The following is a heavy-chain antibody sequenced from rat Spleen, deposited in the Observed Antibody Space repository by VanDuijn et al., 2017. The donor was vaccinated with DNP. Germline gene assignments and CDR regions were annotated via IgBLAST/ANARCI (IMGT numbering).Heavy chain of an antibody. J-gene: IGHJ2*01. CDR1: GFTFSSYW. CDR2: ITNTGDGS. CDR3: ARHLNYGTLDY. V-gene: IGHV5-31*01. D-gene: IGHD1-11*01. Sequence: EVQLVETGGGLVQPGKSLKLSCVASGFTFSSYWMYWIRQAPGKGLEWVASITNTGDGSYYSDSVKGRFTISRDNAKSTLYLQMDSLRSEDTATYYCARHLNYGTLDYWGQGVMVTVSS.